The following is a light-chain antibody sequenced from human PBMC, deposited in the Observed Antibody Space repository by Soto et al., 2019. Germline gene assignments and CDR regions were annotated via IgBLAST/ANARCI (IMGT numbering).Light chain of an antibody. J-gene: IGKJ1*01. Sequence: IVLTQSPATLSLSPGERATLSCRASQSVSSYLAWYQQNPGQAPRLLIYDASNRATGIPARFSGSGSGTDFTLTISSLEPEDFAVYYCQQRSNWPRTFGQGTKVDIK. CDR3: QQRSNWPRT. V-gene: IGKV3-11*01. CDR1: QSVSSY. CDR2: DAS.